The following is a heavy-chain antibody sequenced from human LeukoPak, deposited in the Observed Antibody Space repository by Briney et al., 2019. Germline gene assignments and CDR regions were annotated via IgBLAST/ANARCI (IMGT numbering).Heavy chain of an antibody. CDR1: GFTFDDYA. CDR3: ARNLIPEQLVVNF. J-gene: IGHJ4*02. D-gene: IGHD6-13*01. Sequence: GGSLRLSCAASGFTFDDYAMHWVRQAPGKGLEWVSGISWNSGSIGYADSVKGRFTISRDNAKNSLYLQMNSLRAEDTAVYYCARNLIPEQLVVNFWGQGTLVTVSS. V-gene: IGHV3-9*01. CDR2: ISWNSGSI.